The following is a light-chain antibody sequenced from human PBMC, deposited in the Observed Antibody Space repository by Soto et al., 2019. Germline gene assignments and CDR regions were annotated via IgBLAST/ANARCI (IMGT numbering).Light chain of an antibody. CDR3: AAWDDSLSAYWV. V-gene: IGLV1-47*01. Sequence: QSVLTQPPSASGTPGQRVTISCSGSSSNIGRNYVYWYQQLPGTAPKLLIYRNNQRPSGVPDRFSGSKSGTSASLAISGLRSEYEADYYCAAWDDSLSAYWVFGGGTQLTV. CDR2: RNN. J-gene: IGLJ3*02. CDR1: SSNIGRNY.